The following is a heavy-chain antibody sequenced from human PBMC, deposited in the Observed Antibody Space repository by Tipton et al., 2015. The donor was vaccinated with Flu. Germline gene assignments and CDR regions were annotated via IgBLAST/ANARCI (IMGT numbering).Heavy chain of an antibody. V-gene: IGHV4-4*02. CDR3: ARNIVGANALDH. J-gene: IGHJ5*02. D-gene: IGHD1-26*01. CDR1: GDSISGSNW. Sequence: GLVKPSGTLYLACAVSGDSISGSNWWSWVRQPPGKGLEWIGEFHHDGDINYNPSLKSRVTILVDRSNNEFSLRLSSVSAADTALYFCARNIVGANALDHWGQGTLVTVSS. CDR2: FHHDGDI.